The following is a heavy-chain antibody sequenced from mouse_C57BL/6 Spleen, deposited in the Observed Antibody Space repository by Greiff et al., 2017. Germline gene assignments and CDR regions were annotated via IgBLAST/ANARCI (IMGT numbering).Heavy chain of an antibody. CDR3: ARDPYYYGSASYWYFDV. Sequence: EVKLVESEGGLVQPGSSMKLSCTASGFTFSDYYMAWVRQVPEKGLEWVANINYDGSSTYYLDSLKSRFIISRDNAKNILYLQMSSLKSEDTATYYCARDPYYYGSASYWYFDVWGTGTTVTVSS. CDR2: INYDGSST. D-gene: IGHD1-1*01. J-gene: IGHJ1*03. V-gene: IGHV5-16*01. CDR1: GFTFSDYY.